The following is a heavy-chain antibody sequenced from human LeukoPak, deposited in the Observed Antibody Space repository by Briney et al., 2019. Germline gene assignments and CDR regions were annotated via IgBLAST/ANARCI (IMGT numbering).Heavy chain of an antibody. D-gene: IGHD6-13*01. J-gene: IGHJ6*02. CDR1: GFTFSSYG. Sequence: GRSLRLSCAASGFTFSSYGMHWVRQAPGKGLEWVAVISYDGSNKYYTDSVKGRFTISRDNSKNTLYLQMNSLRAEDTAVYYCARTGYSSSWYYYGMDVWGQGTTVTVSS. CDR3: ARTGYSSSWYYYGMDV. CDR2: ISYDGSNK. V-gene: IGHV3-30*03.